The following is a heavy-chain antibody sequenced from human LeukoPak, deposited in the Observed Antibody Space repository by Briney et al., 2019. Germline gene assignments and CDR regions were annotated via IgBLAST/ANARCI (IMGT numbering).Heavy chain of an antibody. Sequence: GASVKVSCKASGYTFTSYGISWVRQAPGQGLEWMGWISAYNGNTNYAQKLQGRVTMTTDTSTSTAYMELRSLRSDDTAVYYCARVRLVNYYDSSGYYFDYWGQGTLVTVSS. V-gene: IGHV1-18*01. D-gene: IGHD3-22*01. CDR2: ISAYNGNT. J-gene: IGHJ4*02. CDR1: GYTFTSYG. CDR3: ARVRLVNYYDSSGYYFDY.